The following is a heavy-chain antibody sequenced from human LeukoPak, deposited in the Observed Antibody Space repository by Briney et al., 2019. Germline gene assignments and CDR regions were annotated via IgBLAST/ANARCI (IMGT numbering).Heavy chain of an antibody. CDR1: GYTFTSYD. CDR2: MNPNTGKT. D-gene: IGHD1-26*01. J-gene: IGHJ4*02. V-gene: IGHV1-8*01. CDR3: ARKLGAPHYFGF. Sequence: VASVKVSCKASGYTFTSYDIHWVRQATGQGLEWMGWMNPNTGKTDFAKKFQGRVTMTRNTSINTVYMELSSLRSEDTAVYYCARKLGAPHYFGFWGQGTLVTVSS.